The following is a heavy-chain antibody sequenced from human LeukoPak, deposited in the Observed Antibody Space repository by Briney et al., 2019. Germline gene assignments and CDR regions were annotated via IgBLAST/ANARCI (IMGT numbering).Heavy chain of an antibody. D-gene: IGHD2-2*01. Sequence: ASVKVSCKASGYTFTGYYMHWVRQAPGQGLEWMGRINPNSGGTNYAQKFQGRVTMTTDTSTSTASMEVRSLRSDDTAVYYCARAGIGYCGSTSCYEFDYWGQGTLVTVSS. CDR2: INPNSGGT. CDR3: ARAGIGYCGSTSCYEFDY. V-gene: IGHV1-2*06. J-gene: IGHJ4*02. CDR1: GYTFTGYY.